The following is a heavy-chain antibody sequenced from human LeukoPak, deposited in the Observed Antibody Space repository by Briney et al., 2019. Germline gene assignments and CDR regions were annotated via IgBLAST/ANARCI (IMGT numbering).Heavy chain of an antibody. V-gene: IGHV4-4*07. Sequence: PSETLSLPCTVSGGSISSYYWSWIRQPAGKGLEWIGRFYSSGRTNFNPSLKSRVTISSDTSKNQFSLKLRSVTAADTAVYYCARGDLKSDWFDPWGQGTLVPVSP. CDR3: ARGDLKSDWFDP. J-gene: IGHJ5*02. D-gene: IGHD3-3*01. CDR2: FYSSGRT. CDR1: GGSISSYY.